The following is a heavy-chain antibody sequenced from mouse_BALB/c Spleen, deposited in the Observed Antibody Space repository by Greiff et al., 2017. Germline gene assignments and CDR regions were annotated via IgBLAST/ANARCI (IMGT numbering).Heavy chain of an antibody. J-gene: IGHJ3*01. CDR3: ARYGLYYDYDAWFAY. V-gene: IGHV5-9*03. D-gene: IGHD2-4*01. CDR2: ISSGGGNT. CDR1: GFTFSSYT. Sequence: DVMLVESGGGLVKPGGSLKLSCAASGFTFSSYTMSWVRQTPEKRLEWVATISSGGGNTYYPDSVKGRFTISRDNAKNNLYLQMSSLRSEDTALYYCARYGLYYDYDAWFAYWGQGTLVTVSA.